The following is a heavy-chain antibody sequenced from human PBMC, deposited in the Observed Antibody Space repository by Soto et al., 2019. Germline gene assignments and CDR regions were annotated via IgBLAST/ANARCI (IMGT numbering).Heavy chain of an antibody. V-gene: IGHV3-23*01. Sequence: GGSLRLPCAAPGFTFSSYAMSWVRQAPGKGLEWVAAISRSGGSTDSADTVKGRVTISSDNAKNTLYLQMNSMRAKDTDVYYYAKGSGISMIVGDAFDIWGQGTMVTVSS. CDR2: ISRSGGST. CDR3: AKGSGISMIVGDAFDI. D-gene: IGHD3-22*01. J-gene: IGHJ3*02. CDR1: GFTFSSYA.